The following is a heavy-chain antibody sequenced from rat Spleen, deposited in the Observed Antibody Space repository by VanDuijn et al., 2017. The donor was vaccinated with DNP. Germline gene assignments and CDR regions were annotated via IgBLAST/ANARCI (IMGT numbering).Heavy chain of an antibody. V-gene: IGHV5-20*01. Sequence: EVHLVDSGGGLVQPGRSLKLSCATSGFTFGDYYMSWVRQAPTGGLEWVASISYDGSSTYYRDSVKGRFTISRDNAKTSLYLQMDSLRSEDTATYYCTKTGGNWVAHWGQGVMVTVSS. CDR2: ISYDGSST. CDR1: GFTFGDYY. J-gene: IGHJ2*01. D-gene: IGHD1-11*01. CDR3: TKTGGNWVAH.